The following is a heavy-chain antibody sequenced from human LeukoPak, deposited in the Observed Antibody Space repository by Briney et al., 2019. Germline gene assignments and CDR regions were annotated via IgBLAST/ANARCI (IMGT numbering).Heavy chain of an antibody. CDR3: ARGIAGRFDY. Sequence: GGSLRLSCAVSGFTFRSYSMNWVRQAPWKGLEWVSSISSSSSYIYYADSVKGRFTISRDNAKNSLYLQMNSLRAEDTAVYYCARGIAGRFDYWGQGTLVTVSS. D-gene: IGHD6-13*01. V-gene: IGHV3-21*01. CDR2: ISSSSSYI. CDR1: GFTFRSYS. J-gene: IGHJ4*02.